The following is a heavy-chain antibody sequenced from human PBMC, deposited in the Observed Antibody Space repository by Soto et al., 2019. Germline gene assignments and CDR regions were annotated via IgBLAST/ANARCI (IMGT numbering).Heavy chain of an antibody. CDR2: ISSSSSYI. Sequence: GGSLRLSCAASGFTFSSYSMNWVRQAPGKGLEWVSSISSSSSYIYYADSVKGRFTISRDNAKNSLYLQMNSLRAEDTAVYYCARVVRVSSSWYEADYYYGMDVWGQGTTVTVSS. CDR3: ARVVRVSSSWYEADYYYGMDV. J-gene: IGHJ6*02. CDR1: GFTFSSYS. V-gene: IGHV3-21*01. D-gene: IGHD6-13*01.